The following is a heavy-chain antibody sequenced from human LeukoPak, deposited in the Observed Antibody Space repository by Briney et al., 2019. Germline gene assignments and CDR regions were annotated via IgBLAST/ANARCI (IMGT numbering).Heavy chain of an antibody. CDR1: GGSFSGYY. D-gene: IGHD6-13*01. V-gene: IGHV4-34*01. Sequence: SETLSLTCAVYGGSFSGYYWSWIRQPPGKGLEWIGEINHSGGTNYNPSLKSRVTISVDTSKNQFSLKLSSVTAADTAVYYCARGIAAAVYYYYYYMDVWGKGTTVTVSS. J-gene: IGHJ6*03. CDR3: ARGIAAAVYYYYYYMDV. CDR2: INHSGGT.